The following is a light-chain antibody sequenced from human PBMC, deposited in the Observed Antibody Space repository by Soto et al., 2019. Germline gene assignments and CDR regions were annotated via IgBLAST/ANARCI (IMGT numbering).Light chain of an antibody. CDR2: WAS. V-gene: IGKV4-1*01. J-gene: IGKJ2*01. Sequence: DIVMTQSPDSLAVSLGERATINCKSSQSVLYSSNNKNYIAWYQQRPGQPPKLLIYWASTRESGVPDRFSGSGSGTDFTLTITSLQAEDAAVYYCQQYESTPPTFGQGTKLEIK. CDR1: QSVLYSSNNKNY. CDR3: QQYESTPPT.